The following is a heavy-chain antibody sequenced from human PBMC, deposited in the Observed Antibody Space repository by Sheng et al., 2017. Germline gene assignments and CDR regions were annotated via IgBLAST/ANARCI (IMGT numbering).Heavy chain of an antibody. CDR3: ARGQVAGKFSWFDP. V-gene: IGHV4-39*01. CDR2: MYYSGSQ. D-gene: IGHD6-19*01. Sequence: QLQLQESGPGLVKPSETLSLTCTVSGGSISSSGYYWAWIRQPPGKGLEWIGSMYYSGSQLYNPSLKSRVTISVDTSKNQFSLKLSSVTATDTSVYYCARGQVAGKFSWFDPWGQGTLVTVSS. CDR1: GGSISSSGYY. J-gene: IGHJ5*02.